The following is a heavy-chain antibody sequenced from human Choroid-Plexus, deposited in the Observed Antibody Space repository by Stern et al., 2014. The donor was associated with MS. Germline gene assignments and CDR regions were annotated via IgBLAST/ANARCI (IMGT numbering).Heavy chain of an antibody. Sequence: VHLVESGGGLVKPGGSLRLSCVASGFTFSDHYMSWIRQAPGKGLEWVSYISGSGSSVNYADSVKGRFTISRDNAKDSLYLQMNSLRAEDTAVYYCSREPRLTDYWGQGTLVSVSS. CDR2: ISGSGSSV. D-gene: IGHD2-21*01. CDR3: SREPRLTDY. V-gene: IGHV3-11*01. J-gene: IGHJ4*02. CDR1: GFTFSDHY.